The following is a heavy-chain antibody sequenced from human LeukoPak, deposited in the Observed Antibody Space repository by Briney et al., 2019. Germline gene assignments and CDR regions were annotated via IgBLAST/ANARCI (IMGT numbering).Heavy chain of an antibody. CDR1: GYTFHNYG. CDR2: INPNSGDT. D-gene: IGHD3-22*01. CDR3: AKGRGYYDTGASDS. J-gene: IGHJ4*02. V-gene: IGHV1-18*01. Sequence: ASVKVSCKASGYTFHNYGISWVRQAPGQGLEWLAWINPNSGDTKFEQKFQGRLTLTRDTSISTAYLELTGLIFDDTAVYYCAKGRGYYDTGASDSWGQGTLVTVSS.